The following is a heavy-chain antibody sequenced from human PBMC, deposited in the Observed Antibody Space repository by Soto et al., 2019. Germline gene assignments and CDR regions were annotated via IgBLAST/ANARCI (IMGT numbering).Heavy chain of an antibody. CDR2: IYYSGST. D-gene: IGHD2-21*02. V-gene: IGHV4-59*01. J-gene: IGHJ3*02. Sequence: SETLSLTCTVSGGSISSYYWSWIRQPPGKGLEWIGYIYYSGSTNYNPSLKSRVAISVDTSKNQFSLKLSSVTAADTAVYYCARGKGDYYRIDAFDIWGQGTMVTVSS. CDR3: ARGKGDYYRIDAFDI. CDR1: GGSISSYY.